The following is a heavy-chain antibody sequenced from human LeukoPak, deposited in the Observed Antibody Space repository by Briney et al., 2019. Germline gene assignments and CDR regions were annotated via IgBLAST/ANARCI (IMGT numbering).Heavy chain of an antibody. J-gene: IGHJ2*01. CDR1: GGSVSSGSYY. CDR3: ARHPYGDYESWYFDL. CDR2: IYYSGST. D-gene: IGHD4-17*01. Sequence: SETLSLTCTVSGGSVSSGSYYWGWIRQPPGKGLEWIGSIYYSGSTYYNPSLKGRVTISVGTSKNQFSLKLSSVTAADTAVYYCARHPYGDYESWYFDLWGRGTLVTVSS. V-gene: IGHV4-39*01.